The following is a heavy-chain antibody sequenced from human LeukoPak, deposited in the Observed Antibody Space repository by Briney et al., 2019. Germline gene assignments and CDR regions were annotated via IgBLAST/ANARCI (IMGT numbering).Heavy chain of an antibody. CDR3: ARASCSSISCPTDY. D-gene: IGHD2-2*01. J-gene: IGHJ4*02. V-gene: IGHV3-30-3*01. CDR2: ISYDGSKK. CDR1: GFIFSSYV. Sequence: PGRSLRLSCAASGFIFSSYVMFWVRQAPGKGLEGVALISYDGSKKYYGDSVKGRFTISRDNSKNTLYLQMNSLRTEDTAVYYCARASCSSISCPTDYWGQGTLVIVSS.